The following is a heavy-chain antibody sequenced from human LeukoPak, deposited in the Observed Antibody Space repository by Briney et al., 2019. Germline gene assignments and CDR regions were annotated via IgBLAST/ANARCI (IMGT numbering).Heavy chain of an antibody. D-gene: IGHD3-10*01. CDR3: ARDSGTYYYGSGSRNWYFDL. J-gene: IGHJ2*01. CDR1: GYTFTDYY. V-gene: IGHV1-2*06. Sequence: ASVTVSCKASGYTFTDYYMHWVRQAPGQGLEWMGRINPNSGGTNYAQKFQGRVTMTRDTSIRTVYMELSRLRSDDTAVYYCARDSGTYYYGSGSRNWYFDLWGRGTLVTVSS. CDR2: INPNSGGT.